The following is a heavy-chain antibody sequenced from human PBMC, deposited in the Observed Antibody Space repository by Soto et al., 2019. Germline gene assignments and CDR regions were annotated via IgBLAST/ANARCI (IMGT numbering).Heavy chain of an antibody. CDR2: IYPGDSDT. V-gene: IGHV5-51*01. Sequence: PGESLKISCKGSGYSFTSYWIGWVRQMPGKGLEWMGIIYPGDSDTRYSPSFQGQVTISADKSISTAYLQWSSPKASDTAMYYCATHRVTWLNMVRGVIKHPQNYYYYYYGMDVWGQGTTVTVSS. D-gene: IGHD3-10*01. CDR1: GYSFTSYW. J-gene: IGHJ6*02. CDR3: ATHRVTWLNMVRGVIKHPQNYYYYYYGMDV.